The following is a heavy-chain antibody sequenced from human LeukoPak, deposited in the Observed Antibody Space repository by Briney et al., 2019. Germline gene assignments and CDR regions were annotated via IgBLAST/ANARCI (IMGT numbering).Heavy chain of an antibody. CDR3: ARGGVTTYFDY. CDR2: INHSGST. D-gene: IGHD4-11*01. Sequence: SSETLSLTCAVYGGSFSGYYWSWIRQPPGKGLEWIGEINHSGSTNYNPSLKSRVTISVDTSKNQFSLKLSSVTAADTAVYYCARGGVTTYFDYRGQGTLVTVSS. CDR1: GGSFSGYY. J-gene: IGHJ4*02. V-gene: IGHV4-34*01.